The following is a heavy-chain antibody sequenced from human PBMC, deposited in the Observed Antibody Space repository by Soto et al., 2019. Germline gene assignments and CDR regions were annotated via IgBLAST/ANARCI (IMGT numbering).Heavy chain of an antibody. V-gene: IGHV1-18*04. J-gene: IGHJ4*02. CDR2: ISAKNGNT. D-gene: IGHD2-2*01. CDR3: ARDLGDIVVVSAATEFDH. CDR1: GYTFNNSG. Sequence: QVQLVQSGAEVKKPGASVKVSCKASGYTFNNSGISWVRQAPGRGLEWMGWISAKNGNTNYAQKSQGRVTMTTDTATRTAYMDLRSLRSDDTAVYFCARDLGDIVVVSAATEFDHWGQGTRVTVSS.